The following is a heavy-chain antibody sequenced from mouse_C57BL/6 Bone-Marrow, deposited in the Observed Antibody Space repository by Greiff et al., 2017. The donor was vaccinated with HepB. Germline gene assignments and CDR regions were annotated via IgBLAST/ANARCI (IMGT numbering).Heavy chain of an antibody. CDR1: GYTFTSYW. Sequence: QVQLKQPGAELVKPGASVKMSCKASGYTFTSYWITWVKQRPGQGLEWIGDIYPGSGSTNYNEKFKSKATLTVDTSSSTAYMQLSSLTSEDSAVYHCARSYYYGSTLFDYWGQGTTLTVSS. V-gene: IGHV1-55*01. CDR3: ARSYYYGSTLFDY. D-gene: IGHD1-1*01. J-gene: IGHJ2*01. CDR2: IYPGSGST.